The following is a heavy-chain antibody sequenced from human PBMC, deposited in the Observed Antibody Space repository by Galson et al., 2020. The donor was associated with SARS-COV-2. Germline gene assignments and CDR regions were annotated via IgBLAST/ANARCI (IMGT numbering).Heavy chain of an antibody. D-gene: IGHD6-13*01. CDR2: IYYSGST. V-gene: IGHV4-31*01. CDR3: ARGRDSIAAAGYFGY. J-gene: IGHJ4*02. CDR1: GGSISSGGYY. Sequence: ASETLSLTCTVPGGSISSGGYYWSWIRQHPGTGLEWIGYIYYSGSTYYNRSLKSPVTIPVDTAKNHSTPKLSSVTAADTAVYYCARGRDSIAAAGYFGYWGQGTLVTVSS.